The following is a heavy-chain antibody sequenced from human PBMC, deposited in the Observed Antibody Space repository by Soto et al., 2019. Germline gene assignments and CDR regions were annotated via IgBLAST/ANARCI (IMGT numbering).Heavy chain of an antibody. CDR3: ARVGYGSGSYHFDY. J-gene: IGHJ4*02. D-gene: IGHD3-10*01. V-gene: IGHV3-74*01. Sequence: EVQLVESGGGLVQPGGSLRLSCAASGFTFSSCWMHWVRQAPGKGLVWVSRINSDGSTTSYTDSVKGRFTISRDNAKNTLYLQMNSLRAEDTALYYCARVGYGSGSYHFDYWGQGTLVTVSS. CDR2: INSDGSTT. CDR1: GFTFSSCW.